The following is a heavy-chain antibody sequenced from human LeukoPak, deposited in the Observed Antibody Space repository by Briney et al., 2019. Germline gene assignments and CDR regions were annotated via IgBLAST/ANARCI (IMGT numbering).Heavy chain of an antibody. Sequence: PGGSLRLSCAASGFTFSSYWMSWVRQAPGKGLEWVSSISSSSSYIYYADSVKGRFTISRDNAKNSLYLQMNSLRAEDTAVYYCARTIRGPTYGSGSYKVRYFDYWGQGTLVTVSS. D-gene: IGHD3-10*01. CDR3: ARTIRGPTYGSGSYKVRYFDY. J-gene: IGHJ4*02. CDR2: ISSSSSYI. V-gene: IGHV3-21*01. CDR1: GFTFSSYW.